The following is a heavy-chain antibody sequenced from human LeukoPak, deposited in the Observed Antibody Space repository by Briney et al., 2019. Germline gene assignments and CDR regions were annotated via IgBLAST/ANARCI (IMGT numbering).Heavy chain of an antibody. D-gene: IGHD5-18*01. CDR3: GRHGGNRYGFLFFDN. J-gene: IGHJ4*02. CDR1: GGSINSDTHY. V-gene: IGHV4-39*01. Sequence: SETLSLTCDVSGGSINSDTHYWGWVRQPPGKRLEWIGSILFTGNTFYEPSLKSRVTISVDTSKNQFSLKMNFETAADTAVYYCGRHGGNRYGFLFFDNWGQGTLVTASS. CDR2: ILFTGNT.